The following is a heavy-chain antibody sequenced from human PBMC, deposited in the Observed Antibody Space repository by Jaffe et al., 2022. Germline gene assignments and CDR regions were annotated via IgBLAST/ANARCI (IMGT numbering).Heavy chain of an antibody. Sequence: EVQLLESGGGLVQPGGSLRLSCAASGFTFSSYAMSWVRQAPGKGLEWVSAISGSGGSTYYADSVKGRFTISRDNSKNTLYLQMNSLRAEDTAVYYCAKFGSPGYCSGGSCYWRTAFDIWGQGTMVTVSS. J-gene: IGHJ3*02. CDR3: AKFGSPGYCSGGSCYWRTAFDI. CDR1: GFTFSSYA. CDR2: ISGSGGST. V-gene: IGHV3-23*01. D-gene: IGHD2-15*01.